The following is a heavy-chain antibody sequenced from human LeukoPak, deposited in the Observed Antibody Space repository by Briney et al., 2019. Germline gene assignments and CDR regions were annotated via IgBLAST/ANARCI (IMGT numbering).Heavy chain of an antibody. J-gene: IGHJ3*02. CDR2: ISAYNGNT. CDR3: ARPGGSSGWYENAFDI. Sequence: ASVKVSCKASGYTFTSYGISWVRQAPGQGLEWMGWISAYNGNTNYAQKLQGRVTMTTDTPTSTAYMELRSLRSDDTAVYYCARPGGSSGWYENAFDIWGQGTMVTVSS. V-gene: IGHV1-18*01. D-gene: IGHD6-19*01. CDR1: GYTFTSYG.